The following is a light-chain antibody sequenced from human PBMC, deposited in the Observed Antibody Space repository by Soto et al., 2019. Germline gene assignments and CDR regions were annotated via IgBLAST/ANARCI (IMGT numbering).Light chain of an antibody. CDR1: QSIRSY. J-gene: IGKJ5*01. CDR2: AAS. V-gene: IGKV1-39*01. CDR3: QQSYSTPPIT. Sequence: DIQMTQSPSSLSASVGDRVTITCRASQSIRSYLNWYQQKPGKAPKLLIYAASSLQSGVPSRFSGSGSGTDFTLTISSLQPEDFATYYCQQSYSTPPITFAQGTRLEIK.